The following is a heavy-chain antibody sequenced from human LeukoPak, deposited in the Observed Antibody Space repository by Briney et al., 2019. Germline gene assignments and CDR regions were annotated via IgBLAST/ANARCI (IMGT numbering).Heavy chain of an antibody. CDR3: AKDGDSRVRYYYYYYMDV. CDR2: ISGSGGST. D-gene: IGHD3-22*01. Sequence: PGGSLRLSCAASLFTFSSYAMSWGRQSPGKVVEWVSAISGSGGSTYYADSVKGRFTISRDNSKNTLYLQMNSLRAEDTAVYYCAKDGDSRVRYYYYYYMDVWGKGTTVTVSS. V-gene: IGHV3-23*01. J-gene: IGHJ6*03. CDR1: LFTFSSYA.